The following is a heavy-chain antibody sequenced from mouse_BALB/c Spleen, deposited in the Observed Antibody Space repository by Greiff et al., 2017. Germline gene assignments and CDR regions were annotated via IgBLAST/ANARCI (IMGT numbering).Heavy chain of an antibody. V-gene: IGHV1-54*01. Sequence: QVQLQQSGAELVRPGTSVKVSCKASGYAFTNYLIEWVKQRPGQGLEWIGVINPGSGGTNYNEKFKGKATLTADKSSSTAYMQLSSLTSDDSAVYCCARSGPMDYWGQGTSVTVSS. CDR1: GYAFTNYL. CDR2: INPGSGGT. D-gene: IGHD3-1*01. CDR3: ARSGPMDY. J-gene: IGHJ4*01.